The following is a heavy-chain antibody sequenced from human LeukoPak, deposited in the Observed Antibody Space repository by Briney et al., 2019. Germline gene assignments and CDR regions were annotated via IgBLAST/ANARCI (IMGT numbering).Heavy chain of an antibody. CDR1: GYTFTSYY. CDR3: ARGYCSGGSCSKWDY. Sequence: ASVKVSCKASGYTFTSYYLHWVRQAPGQGLEWMGIINPSGGSTSYAQKFQDRVTMTRDTSTSTVYMELSSLRSEDTAVYYCARGYCSGGSCSKWDYWGQGTLVTVSS. D-gene: IGHD2-15*01. V-gene: IGHV1-46*01. J-gene: IGHJ4*02. CDR2: INPSGGST.